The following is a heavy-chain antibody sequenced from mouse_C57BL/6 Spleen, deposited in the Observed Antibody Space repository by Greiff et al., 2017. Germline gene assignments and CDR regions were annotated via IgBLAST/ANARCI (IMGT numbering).Heavy chain of an antibody. CDR3: ARHDYDGGSLDY. D-gene: IGHD2-4*01. J-gene: IGHJ2*01. CDR2: ISNGGGST. Sequence: EVKVVESGGGLVQPGGSLKLSCAASGFTFSDYYMYWVRQTPEKRLEWVAYISNGGGSTYYPDTVKGRFTISRDNAKNTLYLQMSRLKSEDTAMYYCARHDYDGGSLDYWGQGTTLTVSS. V-gene: IGHV5-12*01. CDR1: GFTFSDYY.